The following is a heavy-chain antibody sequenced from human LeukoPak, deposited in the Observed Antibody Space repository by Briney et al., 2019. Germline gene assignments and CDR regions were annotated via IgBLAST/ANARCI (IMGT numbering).Heavy chain of an antibody. V-gene: IGHV3-21*01. CDR1: GFTFSSYS. CDR2: ISSSSSYI. J-gene: IGHJ4*02. CDR3: ARFYGGSGPLDY. D-gene: IGHD2-15*01. Sequence: GGSLRLSCAASGFTFSSYSMNWVRQAPGKGLEWVSSISSSSSYIYYADSVKGRFTISRDNAKNSLYLQMNSLRAEDTAVYCCARFYGGSGPLDYWGQGTLVSVSS.